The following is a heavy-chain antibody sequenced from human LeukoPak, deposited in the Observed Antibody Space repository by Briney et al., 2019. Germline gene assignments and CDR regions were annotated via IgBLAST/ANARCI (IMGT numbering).Heavy chain of an antibody. CDR3: ARSPPPFNYDFWSGYRHRTYGMGV. V-gene: IGHV1-8*01. J-gene: IGHJ6*02. D-gene: IGHD3-3*01. CDR1: GYTFTSYD. Sequence: ASVKVSCKASGYTFTSYDINWVRQATGQGLEWMGWMNPNSGNTGYAQEFQGRVTMTRNTSISTAYMELSSLRSEDTAVYYCARSPPPFNYDFWSGYRHRTYGMGVWGQGTTVTVSS. CDR2: MNPNSGNT.